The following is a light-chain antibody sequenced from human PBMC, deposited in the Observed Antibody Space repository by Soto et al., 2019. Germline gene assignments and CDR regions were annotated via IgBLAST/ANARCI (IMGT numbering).Light chain of an antibody. V-gene: IGLV2-8*01. CDR1: RNDIGTYNL. Sequence: QSALTQPASVSESPGQSISISCGGGRNDIGTYNLVSWYQQHPGKAPKLMIYEVSKRPSGVPDRFSGSKSGNTASLTVSGLQAEDEADYFCSSYAGSNNYVFGTGTKVTVL. CDR3: SSYAGSNNYV. CDR2: EVS. J-gene: IGLJ1*01.